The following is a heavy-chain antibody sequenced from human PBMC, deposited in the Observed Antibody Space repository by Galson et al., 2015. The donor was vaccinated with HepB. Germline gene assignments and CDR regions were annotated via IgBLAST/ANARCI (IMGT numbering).Heavy chain of an antibody. CDR3: ARAYRRDFYDNIPDY. CDR2: INPNSGGT. D-gene: IGHD3-22*01. Sequence: SVKVSCKASGYIFTGYYMHWVRQAPGQGLEWMGRINPNSGGTNYAQKFQGRVTMTRDTSISTAYMELSRLRSDDTAVYYCARAYRRDFYDNIPDYWGQGTLVTVSS. CDR1: GYIFTGYY. J-gene: IGHJ4*02. V-gene: IGHV1-2*06.